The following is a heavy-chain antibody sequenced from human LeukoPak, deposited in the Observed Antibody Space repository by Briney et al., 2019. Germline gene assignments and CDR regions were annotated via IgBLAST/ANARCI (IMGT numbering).Heavy chain of an antibody. D-gene: IGHD5-12*01. CDR3: ARARGGYDFDY. CDR2: IKQDGSEK. V-gene: IGHV3-7*03. Sequence: GGSLRLSCAASRFTFSSYWMSRVRQAPGKGLEWVANIKQDGSEKYYVDSVKGRFTISRDNAKNSLYLQLNSLRAEDTAVYYCARARGGYDFDYWGQGTLVTVSS. CDR1: RFTFSSYW. J-gene: IGHJ4*02.